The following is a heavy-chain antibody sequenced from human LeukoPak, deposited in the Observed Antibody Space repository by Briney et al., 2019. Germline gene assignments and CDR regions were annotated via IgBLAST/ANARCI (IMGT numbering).Heavy chain of an antibody. CDR1: GGSISPYY. J-gene: IGHJ3*02. CDR3: ARAYYYGSGTFDI. V-gene: IGHV4-59*01. Sequence: SETLSITCTVSGGSISPYYWSWIRQPPGKGLEWIGYIYYTGSTYYNPSLKSRVTISVDTSKNQFSLKLSSVTTADTAVYYCARAYYYGSGTFDIWGQGTMVTVSS. D-gene: IGHD3-10*01. CDR2: IYYTGST.